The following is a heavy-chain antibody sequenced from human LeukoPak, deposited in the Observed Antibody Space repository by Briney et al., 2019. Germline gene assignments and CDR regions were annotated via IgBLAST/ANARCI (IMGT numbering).Heavy chain of an antibody. Sequence: PGGSLRLSCAASGFTFSSYSMNWVRQAPGKGLDWVANINQDGSEKHYVDSVKGRFTISRDNAKNSLYLQMNSLRAEDTAVYYCAREVLRNDLDYWGQGTLVTVSS. CDR3: AREVLRNDLDY. CDR2: INQDGSEK. D-gene: IGHD4/OR15-4a*01. V-gene: IGHV3-7*01. J-gene: IGHJ4*02. CDR1: GFTFSSYS.